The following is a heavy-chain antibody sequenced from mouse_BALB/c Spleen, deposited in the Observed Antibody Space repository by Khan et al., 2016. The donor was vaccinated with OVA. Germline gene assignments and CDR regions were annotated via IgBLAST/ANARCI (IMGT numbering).Heavy chain of an antibody. V-gene: IGHV5-15*02. Sequence: EVELVESGGGLVQPGGSRKLSCAASGFTFSDYGMAWVRQAPGKGPEWVAFISDLAYTFYYADTVTGRFTLSRENAKHTLYLEMRSLRSGDTGMCYCARGGGTAPVAYWGQGTLVTVSA. CDR3: ARGGGTAPVAY. CDR2: ISDLAYTF. D-gene: IGHD1-2*01. J-gene: IGHJ3*01. CDR1: GFTFSDYG.